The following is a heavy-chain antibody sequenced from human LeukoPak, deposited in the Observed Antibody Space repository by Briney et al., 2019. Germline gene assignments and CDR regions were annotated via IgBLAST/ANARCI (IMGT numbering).Heavy chain of an antibody. CDR3: ARGMGTAILD. CDR2: IYTSGST. Sequence: PSETLSLTCTVSGGSISSGSYYWSWIRQPAGKGLEWIGRIYTSGSTNYNPSLKSRHTISVATSKNQFSLKLSSVTAADTAVYYCARGMGTAILDWGQGTLVTVSS. CDR1: GGSISSGSYY. V-gene: IGHV4-61*02. D-gene: IGHD1-1*01. J-gene: IGHJ4*02.